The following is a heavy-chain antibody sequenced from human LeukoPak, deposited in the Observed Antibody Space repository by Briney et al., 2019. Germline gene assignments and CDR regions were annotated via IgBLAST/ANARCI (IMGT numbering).Heavy chain of an antibody. CDR2: ISGSGGSR. CDR3: AMRHYYYYYMDV. J-gene: IGHJ6*03. V-gene: IGHV3-23*01. Sequence: GGSLRLSCGVSGVTFSTYAMTWVRQAPGKGLEWVSSISGSGGSRNYVDSVKGRFTISRDNSKNTLYLQMNSLRAEDTAVYYCAMRHYYYYYMDVWGKGTTVTVSS. CDR1: GVTFSTYA.